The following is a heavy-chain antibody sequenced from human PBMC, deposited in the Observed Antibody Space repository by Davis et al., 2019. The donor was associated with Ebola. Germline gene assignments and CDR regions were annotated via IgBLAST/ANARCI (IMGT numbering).Heavy chain of an antibody. Sequence: GESLKISCKGSGYSSTNYWIGWVRQMPGKGLEWVGTIYPGDSDTRYNPSFQGQVTISADKSISTAYLQWSSLKASDTAMYYCARRGYCSGTGCPWGWFDPWGQGTLVTVSS. J-gene: IGHJ5*02. CDR3: ARRGYCSGTGCPWGWFDP. CDR1: GYSSTNYW. CDR2: IYPGDSDT. V-gene: IGHV5-51*01. D-gene: IGHD2-2*03.